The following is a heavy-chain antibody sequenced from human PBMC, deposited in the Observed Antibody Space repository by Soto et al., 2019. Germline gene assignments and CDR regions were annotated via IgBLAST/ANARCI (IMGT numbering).Heavy chain of an antibody. D-gene: IGHD1-26*01. V-gene: IGHV1-18*04. CDR2: ISAYNGNT. CDR3: STRGGGSYRYYYYGMDV. CDR1: GYTFTSYG. Sequence: ASVKVSCKASGYTFTSYGISWVRQAPGQGLDWMGWISAYNGNTKYAQDLQGRVTMTTDTSTSTAYMELSRLRSDDTAVYYCSTRGGGSYRYYYYGMDVWGQGTTVTVSS. J-gene: IGHJ6*02.